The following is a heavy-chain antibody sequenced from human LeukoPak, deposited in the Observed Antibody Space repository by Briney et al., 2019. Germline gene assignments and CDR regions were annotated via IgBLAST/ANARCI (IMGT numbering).Heavy chain of an antibody. J-gene: IGHJ6*04. V-gene: IGHV4-61*01. CDR3: ARETTVTRLDV. Sequence: PSETLSLTCTVSGDSISSGSYYWSWIRQPPGKGLEWIGYIYYSGSTNYNPSLKSRVTISVDTSKNQFSLKLSSVTAADTAVYYCARETTVTRLDVWGKGTTVTVSS. CDR1: GDSISSGSYY. D-gene: IGHD4-11*01. CDR2: IYYSGST.